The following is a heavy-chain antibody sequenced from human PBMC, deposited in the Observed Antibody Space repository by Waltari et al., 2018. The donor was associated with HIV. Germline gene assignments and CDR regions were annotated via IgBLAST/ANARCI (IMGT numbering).Heavy chain of an antibody. V-gene: IGHV3-30*04. CDR1: GIIISNHA. J-gene: IGHJ6*02. Sequence: LVQSGGGVAQAGRSLRLSCAASGIIISNHAMHWVRQTADKRLDWVAVITYDGGKECVTDALKGRFIISRDNARDTLYLEMKALRVEDSGVYYCVRRSVIGLDLWGQGTTVIVS. CDR2: ITYDGGKE. D-gene: IGHD3-10*01. CDR3: VRRSVIGLDL.